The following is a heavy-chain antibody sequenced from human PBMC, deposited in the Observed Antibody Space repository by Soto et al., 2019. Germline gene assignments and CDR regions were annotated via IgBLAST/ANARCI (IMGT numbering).Heavy chain of an antibody. CDR3: TAASHVRTSLVRFDC. V-gene: IGHV3-15*07. D-gene: IGHD3-10*02. CDR1: GFTFSTAW. Sequence: GGSLRLSCAASGFTFSTAWINWVRQAPGKGLEWVGRIKSKIDGGTTDFAASVKGRFAISRDDSQDTIYLQMNSLKSEDTAAYYCTAASHVRTSLVRFDCWGRGTLVTGLL. J-gene: IGHJ4*01. CDR2: IKSKIDGGTT.